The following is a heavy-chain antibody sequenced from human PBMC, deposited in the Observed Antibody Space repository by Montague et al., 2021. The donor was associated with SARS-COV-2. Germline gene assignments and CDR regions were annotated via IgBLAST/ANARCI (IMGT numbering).Heavy chain of an antibody. CDR2: IYYSGST. CDR1: GGSTSSSSYY. V-gene: IGHV4-39*01. D-gene: IGHD3-22*01. J-gene: IGHJ3*02. CDR3: ARFPTSYYYDSKAAPATPDAFDI. Sequence: SETLSLTCTVSGGSTSSSSYYWGWIRQPPGKGLEWIGSIYYSGSTYYNPSLKSRVTISVDTSKNQFSLKLSAVTAADTAMYYCARFPTSYYYDSKAAPATPDAFDIWGQGTMVTVSS.